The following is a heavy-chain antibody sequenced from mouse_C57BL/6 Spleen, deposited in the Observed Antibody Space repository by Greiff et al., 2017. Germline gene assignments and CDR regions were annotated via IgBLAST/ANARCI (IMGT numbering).Heavy chain of an antibody. CDR1: GYTFTSYW. D-gene: IGHD2-5*01. V-gene: IGHV1-55*01. CDR2: IYPGSGST. J-gene: IGHJ4*01. CDR3: ARTYNSNYDAFDY. Sequence: VQLQQPGAELVKPGASVKMSCKASGYTFTSYWITWVKQRPGQGLEWIGEIYPGSGSTNYNEKFKNKATLTVDTSSSTAYMQLSSLTSEDSAVYYCARTYNSNYDAFDYWGQGTSVTVSS.